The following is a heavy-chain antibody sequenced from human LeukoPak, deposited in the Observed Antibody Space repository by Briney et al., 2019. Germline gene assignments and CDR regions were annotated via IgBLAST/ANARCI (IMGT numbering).Heavy chain of an antibody. CDR1: GFTFSTDG. CDR2: IWHEASNK. J-gene: IGHJ5*02. Sequence: GRSLRLSCVASGFTFSTDGTHWGGGAPGKGLGGVAVIWHEASNKHYADSVKALFTISRNNSNNTLYLQMNSLRAEDTALYYCARDIESYHPEYWFDPWGRGTLVTVSS. CDR3: ARDIESYHPEYWFDP. V-gene: IGHV3-33*01. D-gene: IGHD2-2*01.